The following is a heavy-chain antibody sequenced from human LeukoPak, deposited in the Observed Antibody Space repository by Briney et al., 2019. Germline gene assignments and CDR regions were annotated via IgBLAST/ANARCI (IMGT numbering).Heavy chain of an antibody. V-gene: IGHV4-61*02. Sequence: SETLSLTCTVSGGSISSGSYYWSWIRQPAGKGLGWIGRIYTSGSTNYNPSLKSRVTISVDTSKNQFSLKLSSVTAADTAVYYCAREAIAVAGTGGLDYWGQGTLVTVSS. CDR1: GGSISSGSYY. CDR2: IYTSGST. D-gene: IGHD6-19*01. J-gene: IGHJ4*02. CDR3: AREAIAVAGTGGLDY.